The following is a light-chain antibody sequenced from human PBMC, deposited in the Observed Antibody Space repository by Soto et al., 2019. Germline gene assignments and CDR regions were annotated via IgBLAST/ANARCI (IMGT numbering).Light chain of an antibody. CDR1: NIGSKS. CDR2: GDS. Sequence: SYELTQPPSVSVASGQTARITCEGNNIGSKSVHWYQQKPGQAPVLVVYGDSDRPSGTPERFSGSDSGNTATLTIGGVEAGDEADYYCQVWHIISEHVVFGGGTKVTVL. V-gene: IGLV3-21*02. J-gene: IGLJ2*01. CDR3: QVWHIISEHVV.